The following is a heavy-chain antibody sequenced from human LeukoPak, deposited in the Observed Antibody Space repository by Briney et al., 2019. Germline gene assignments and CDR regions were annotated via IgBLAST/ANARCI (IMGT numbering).Heavy chain of an antibody. CDR3: ARRQPRYSYGFYYYYYMDV. CDR1: GGSFSGYY. Sequence: SETLSLTCAVYGGSFSGYYWSWIRQPPGKGLEWIGEINHSGSTNYNPSLKSRVTISVDTSKNQFSLKLSSVTAADTAVYYCARRQPRYSYGFYYYYYMDVWGKGTTVTVSS. V-gene: IGHV4-34*01. CDR2: INHSGST. D-gene: IGHD5-18*01. J-gene: IGHJ6*03.